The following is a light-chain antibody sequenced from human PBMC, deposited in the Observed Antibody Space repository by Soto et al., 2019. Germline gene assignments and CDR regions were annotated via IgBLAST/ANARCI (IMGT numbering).Light chain of an antibody. CDR2: DAS. CDR1: QSVSSY. V-gene: IGKV3-11*01. Sequence: EIVLTHSRAALSLSPGERATLSCRASQSVSSYLAWYQQKPGQAPRLLIYDASNRATGIPARFSGSGSGTDFTLTISSLEPEDFAVYYCQQRSNWPITFGQGTRLEIK. CDR3: QQRSNWPIT. J-gene: IGKJ5*01.